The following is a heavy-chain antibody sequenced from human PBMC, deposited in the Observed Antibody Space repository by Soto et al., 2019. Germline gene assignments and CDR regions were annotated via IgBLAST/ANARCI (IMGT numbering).Heavy chain of an antibody. D-gene: IGHD3-10*01. V-gene: IGHV3-74*02. CDR1: GFTFSSYC. J-gene: IGHJ6*02. Sequence: EVQLVESGGGLVRPGGSLRLSCAASGFTFSSYCMHWLRHAPGKGLVWVSRMNEDGGNTDYADSVNGRFTIARDNAKNTLYLQMNSLRVEETAVYYCASDLSGRADVWGQGPTVTVSS. CDR2: MNEDGGNT. CDR3: ASDLSGRADV.